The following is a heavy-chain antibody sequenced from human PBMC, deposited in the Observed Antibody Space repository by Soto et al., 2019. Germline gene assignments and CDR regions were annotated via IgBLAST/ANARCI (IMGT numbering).Heavy chain of an antibody. Sequence: QVPLVQSRAEVKKPGASVNVSCMASGYTFSTYGFTWVRQAPGQGREWLGWISAYNDNTKYAQKLQGRIAMTTDTSTSTAYIELRSLRPDDTAVYSFASDSLASRGWYLGSDYWGQGTLVTVSS. CDR1: GYTFSTYG. V-gene: IGHV1-18*01. CDR2: ISAYNDNT. CDR3: ASDSLASRGWYLGSDY. D-gene: IGHD6-19*01. J-gene: IGHJ4*02.